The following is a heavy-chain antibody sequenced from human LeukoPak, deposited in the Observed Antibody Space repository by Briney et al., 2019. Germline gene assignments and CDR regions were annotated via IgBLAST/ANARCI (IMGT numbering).Heavy chain of an antibody. CDR1: GFPFSDYE. Sequence: PGGSLRLSCAASGFPFSDYELNWVRQAPGKGLEWLSWISGGGSTYYNADSVGGRFTISRDNARNSLYLQMDSLRSEDTAIYYCARESMDTGGACSIDYWGQGTLVTVSS. V-gene: IGHV3-48*03. CDR2: ISGGGSTY. J-gene: IGHJ4*02. D-gene: IGHD2-21*02. CDR3: ARESMDTGGACSIDY.